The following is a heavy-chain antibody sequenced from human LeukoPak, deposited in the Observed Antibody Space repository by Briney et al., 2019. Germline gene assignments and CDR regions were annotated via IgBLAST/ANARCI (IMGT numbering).Heavy chain of an antibody. CDR1: GFTLDDYA. CDR3: VLGDYDNSGYCHTFDY. V-gene: IGHV3-9*01. CDR2: ISWNSGTI. Sequence: GGSLRLSCAASGFTLDDYAMHWVRQTPGKGLEWVSGISWNSGTINYADAGKGRFAISRDNAKNSLYLQMNSLRTEDTAVYYCVLGDYDNSGYCHTFDYWGQGTLVTVSS. J-gene: IGHJ4*02. D-gene: IGHD3-22*01.